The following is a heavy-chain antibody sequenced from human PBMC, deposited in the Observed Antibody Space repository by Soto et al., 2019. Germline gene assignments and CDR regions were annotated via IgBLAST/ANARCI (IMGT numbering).Heavy chain of an antibody. Sequence: QLQLVQSGAEVKEPGSSVKVSCQASVGTLSTYGVTWVRQAPGQGIEWMGGIIPVFGTTTYAQKFQGRVTITADESTNSAYLEVNSLRSEDTAVYFCARIGMALVTAGWFDPWGQGTLVTVSS. D-gene: IGHD2-21*02. CDR3: ARIGMALVTAGWFDP. V-gene: IGHV1-69*01. CDR2: IIPVFGTT. J-gene: IGHJ5*02. CDR1: VGTLSTYG.